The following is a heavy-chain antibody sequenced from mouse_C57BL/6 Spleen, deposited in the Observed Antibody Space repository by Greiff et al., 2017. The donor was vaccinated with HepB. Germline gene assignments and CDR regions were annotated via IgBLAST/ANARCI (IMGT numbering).Heavy chain of an antibody. CDR1: GFTFSDYG. CDR3: ASEGLYYFDY. D-gene: IGHD6-1*01. Sequence: EVQVVESGGGLVKPGGSLKLSCAASGFTFSDYGMHWVRQAPEKGLEWVAYISSGSSTIYYADTVKGRFTISRDNAKNTLFLQMTSLRSEDTAMYYCASEGLYYFDYWGQGTTLTVSS. V-gene: IGHV5-17*01. CDR2: ISSGSSTI. J-gene: IGHJ2*01.